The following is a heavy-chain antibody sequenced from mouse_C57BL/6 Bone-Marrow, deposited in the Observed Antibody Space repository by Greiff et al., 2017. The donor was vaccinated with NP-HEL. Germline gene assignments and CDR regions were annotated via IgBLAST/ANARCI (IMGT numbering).Heavy chain of an antibody. V-gene: IGHV3-6*01. CDR3: ARVGAWFAY. Sequence: DVKLQESGPGLVKPSQSLSLTCSVTGYSITSGYYWNWIRQFPGNKLEWMGYRSYDGSNNYNPSLKNRISITRDTSKNQFFLKLNSVTTEDTATYYCARVGAWFAYWGQGTLVTVSA. J-gene: IGHJ3*01. CDR2: RSYDGSN. CDR1: GYSITSGYY.